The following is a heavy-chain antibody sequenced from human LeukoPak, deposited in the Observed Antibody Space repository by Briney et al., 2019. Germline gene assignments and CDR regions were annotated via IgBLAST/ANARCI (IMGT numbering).Heavy chain of an antibody. CDR3: ARDLPLTPSFDY. CDR1: GYNFIDNYI. V-gene: IGHV1-2*02. Sequence: ASVKVSCKASGYNFIDNYIIHWMRQAPGQGLEWMGWINPSTGRTHYTQQFQGRVTMTSDTSITTAYMELNSLKSDDTAVYYCARDLPLTPSFDYWGQGSLVTVSS. J-gene: IGHJ4*02. CDR2: INPSTGRT. D-gene: IGHD2-15*01.